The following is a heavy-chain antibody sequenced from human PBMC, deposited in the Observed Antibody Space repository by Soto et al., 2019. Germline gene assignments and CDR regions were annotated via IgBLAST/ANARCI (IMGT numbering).Heavy chain of an antibody. CDR1: GYTFTGYY. V-gene: IGHV1-2*02. CDR3: ARVSPYCTNCVCYIGYYYYGMDV. D-gene: IGHD2-8*01. J-gene: IGHJ6*02. Sequence: ASVKVSCKASGYTFTGYYMHWVRQAPGQGLEWMGWINPNSGGTNYAQKFQGRVTMTRDTSISTAYMELSRLRSDDTAVYYCARVSPYCTNCVCYIGYYYYGMDVWGQGTTVTVSS. CDR2: INPNSGGT.